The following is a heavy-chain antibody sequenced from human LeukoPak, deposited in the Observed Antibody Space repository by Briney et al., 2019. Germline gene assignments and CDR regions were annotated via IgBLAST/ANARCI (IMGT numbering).Heavy chain of an antibody. J-gene: IGHJ6*04. D-gene: IGHD3-10*02. CDR1: GFTFSNYA. CDR2: ISYDGSNK. V-gene: IGHV3-30*04. CDR3: AELGITMIGGV. Sequence: GRSLRLSCAASGFTFSNYAMHWVRQAPGKGLEWVAVISYDGSNKYYADSVKGRFTISRDNAKNSLYLQMNSLRAEDTAVYYCAELGITMIGGVWGKGTTVTISS.